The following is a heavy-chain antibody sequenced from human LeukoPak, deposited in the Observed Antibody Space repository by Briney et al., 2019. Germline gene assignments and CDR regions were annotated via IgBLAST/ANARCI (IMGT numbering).Heavy chain of an antibody. J-gene: IGHJ4*02. Sequence: GGSLRLSCAASGFTFSSYAMSWVCQAPGKGLEWVSAISGSGGSTYYADSVKGRFTISRDHSKNTLYLQMNSLRAEDTAVYYCAKQTYYYDSSGYYYLYYFDYWGQGTLVTVSS. V-gene: IGHV3-23*01. CDR3: AKQTYYYDSSGYYYLYYFDY. CDR2: ISGSGGST. D-gene: IGHD3-22*01. CDR1: GFTFSSYA.